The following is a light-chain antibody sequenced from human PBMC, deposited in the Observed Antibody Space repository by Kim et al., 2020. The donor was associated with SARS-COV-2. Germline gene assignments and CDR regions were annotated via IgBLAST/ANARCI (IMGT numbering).Light chain of an antibody. V-gene: IGKV2-28*01. Sequence: DIVMTQSPLSLPVTPGEPASISCRSSQSLLHSNGYNYLDWYLQKPGQSPQLLIYLGSNRASGVPDRFSGSGSGTDFTLKISRVEAEDVGVYYCMQALQTPFLPFGGGTKVDIK. CDR1: QSLLHSNGYNY. CDR3: MQALQTPFLP. J-gene: IGKJ4*01. CDR2: LGS.